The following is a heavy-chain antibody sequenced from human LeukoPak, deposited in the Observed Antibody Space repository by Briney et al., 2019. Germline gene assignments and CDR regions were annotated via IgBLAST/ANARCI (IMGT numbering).Heavy chain of an antibody. D-gene: IGHD3-22*01. V-gene: IGHV3-30*03. CDR2: ISYDGSNK. J-gene: IGHJ3*02. CDR3: ARNYYDSSPHAFDI. CDR1: GFTFSSYG. Sequence: GGSLRLSCAASGFTFSSYGMYWVRQAPGKGLEWVAVISYDGSNKYYADSVKGRFTISRDNSKNTLYLQMNSLRAEDTAVYYCARNYYDSSPHAFDIWGQGTMVTVSS.